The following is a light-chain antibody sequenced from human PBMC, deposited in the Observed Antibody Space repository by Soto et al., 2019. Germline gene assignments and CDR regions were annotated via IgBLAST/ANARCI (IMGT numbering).Light chain of an antibody. CDR1: QSISSW. V-gene: IGKV1-5*01. J-gene: IGKJ1*01. CDR2: DAS. CDR3: QQYNSYWT. Sequence: DIQMTQSPSTLSASVGDRVTITCRASQSISSWLAWYQQKPGKAPKLLIYDASSLESGVPSRFSGSASGTEFTLTISNLQPDDFATYYCQQYNSYWTFGQGTKVDI.